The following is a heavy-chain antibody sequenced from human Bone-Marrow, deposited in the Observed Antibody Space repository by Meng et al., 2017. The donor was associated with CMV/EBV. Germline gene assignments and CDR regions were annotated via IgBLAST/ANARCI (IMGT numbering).Heavy chain of an antibody. D-gene: IGHD2-21*01. Sequence: ASVKVSCKASGYSFTTCDINWVRQATGQGIEWRGWMNPDNGDTGYAQKFQGRVTMTRDTSISTAYMELSSLRSEDTAVYYCASFGDCGGDCFHENWGQGTLVTVSS. CDR2: MNPDNGDT. CDR3: ASFGDCGGDCFHEN. CDR1: GYSFTTCD. J-gene: IGHJ4*02. V-gene: IGHV1-8*01.